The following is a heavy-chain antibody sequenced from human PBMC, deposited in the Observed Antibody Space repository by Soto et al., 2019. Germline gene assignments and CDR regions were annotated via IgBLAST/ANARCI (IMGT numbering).Heavy chain of an antibody. V-gene: IGHV1-18*01. CDR2: ISAYNGNT. D-gene: IGHD6-13*01. CDR1: GYTLTSYG. Sequence: EVSLNVSCKASGYTLTSYGISWVRQAPVQGLEWMGWISAYNGNTNYAQKLQRRVTMPRDTSTSTAYMELRSLRSDDTAVYYCARHPERIAEIGWFDPWGQGTLVTVSS. J-gene: IGHJ5*02. CDR3: ARHPERIAEIGWFDP.